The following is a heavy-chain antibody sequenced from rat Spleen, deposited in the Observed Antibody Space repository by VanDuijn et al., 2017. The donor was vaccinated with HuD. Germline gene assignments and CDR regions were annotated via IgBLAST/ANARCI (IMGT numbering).Heavy chain of an antibody. V-gene: IGHV5S10*01. CDR1: GFTFSAYY. Sequence: EVQLVESGGGSVQPGRSLKLSCAASGFTFSAYYMAWVRQAPTKGLEWVATISYDGRRIYYRDSVKGRFTISRDNARSTLYLQMDSLRSEDTATYYCARQETSGYSNWFTCWGQGTLVTVSS. CDR3: ARQETSGYSNWFTC. J-gene: IGHJ3*01. CDR2: ISYDGRRI. D-gene: IGHD4-3*01.